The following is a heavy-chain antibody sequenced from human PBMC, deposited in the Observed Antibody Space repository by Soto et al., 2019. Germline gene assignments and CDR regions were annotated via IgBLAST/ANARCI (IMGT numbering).Heavy chain of an antibody. CDR2: IIPILGIA. CDR3: ARDYGSGSYVNWFDP. V-gene: IGHV1-69*08. J-gene: IGHJ5*02. CDR1: GGTFSSYT. Sequence: QVQLVQSGAEVKKPGSSVKVSCKASGGTFSSYTISWVRQAPGQGLEWMGRIIPILGIANYAQKFQGRVTITADKSTSTAYMELSSLRSEDTAVYYCARDYGSGSYVNWFDPWGQGTLVTVSS. D-gene: IGHD3-10*01.